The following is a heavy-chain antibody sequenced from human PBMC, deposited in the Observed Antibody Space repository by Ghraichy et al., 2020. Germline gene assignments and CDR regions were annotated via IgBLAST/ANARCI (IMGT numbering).Heavy chain of an antibody. V-gene: IGHV4-39*01. CDR1: GGSITDNTYY. D-gene: IGHD4-17*01. Sequence: SQTLSLTCTVSGGSITDNTYYWGWIRQPPGKGLEWIGSSHYSGRAYYNPSLRSRLTISVDTSKNQFSLRVTSVTAADTAVYFCATSEANVRYGDTNFDYWGRGTLVTVSS. CDR3: ATSEANVRYGDTNFDY. CDR2: SHYSGRA. J-gene: IGHJ4*02.